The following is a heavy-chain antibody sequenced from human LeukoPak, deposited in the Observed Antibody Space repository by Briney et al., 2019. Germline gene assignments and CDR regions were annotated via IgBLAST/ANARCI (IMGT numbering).Heavy chain of an antibody. CDR3: ARVFSKREFTFDY. CDR1: GGTFSSYA. Sequence: SVKVSCKASGGTFSSYAINWVRQAPGQGLEWMGGIIPIFGTANYAQKFQGRVTITADESTSTAYMELSSLRSDDTAVYYCARVFSKREFTFDYWGQGTLVTVSS. J-gene: IGHJ4*02. V-gene: IGHV1-69*13. CDR2: IIPIFGTA. D-gene: IGHD3-9*01.